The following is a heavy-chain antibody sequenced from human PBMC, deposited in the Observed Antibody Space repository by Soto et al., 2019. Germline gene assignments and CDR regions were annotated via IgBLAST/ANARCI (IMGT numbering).Heavy chain of an antibody. CDR2: IDPSDSYT. CDR3: ARAGGPYDSSGYYDADFDY. Sequence: PGESLKISCKGSGYSFTSYWISWVRQMPGKGLEWMGRIDPSDSYTNYSPSFQGHVTISADKSISTAYLQWSSLKASDTAMYYCARAGGPYDSSGYYDADFDYWGQGTLVTVPQ. CDR1: GYSFTSYW. J-gene: IGHJ4*02. V-gene: IGHV5-10-1*01. D-gene: IGHD3-22*01.